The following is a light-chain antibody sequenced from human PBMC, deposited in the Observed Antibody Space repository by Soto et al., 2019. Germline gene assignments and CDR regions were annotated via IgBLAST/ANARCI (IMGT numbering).Light chain of an antibody. Sequence: QSALTQPPSASGSPGQSVTISCTGSSSDIGRFDYVSWYQQHPDKAPKLMIYEDSKRPSGVSNRFSGSKSGNTASLTISGLQAEDEADYYCCSYAGSTTYYVFGTGTKLTVL. CDR2: EDS. CDR1: SSDIGRFDY. V-gene: IGLV2-23*01. CDR3: CSYAGSTTYYV. J-gene: IGLJ1*01.